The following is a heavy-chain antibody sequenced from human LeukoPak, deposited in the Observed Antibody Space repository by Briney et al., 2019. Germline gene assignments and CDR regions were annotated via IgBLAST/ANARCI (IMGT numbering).Heavy chain of an antibody. J-gene: IGHJ4*02. D-gene: IGHD1-1*01. V-gene: IGHV3-23*01. CDR3: ARESGTTETSCFDY. Sequence: PGRSLRLSCAASGFTFSSYAITWVRQAPGMGLEWVSAISGSGGGTYYADSVKGRFTISRDNSKNTLFLQMSSLRAEDTAVYYCARESGTTETSCFDYWGQGTLVTVSS. CDR2: ISGSGGGT. CDR1: GFTFSSYA.